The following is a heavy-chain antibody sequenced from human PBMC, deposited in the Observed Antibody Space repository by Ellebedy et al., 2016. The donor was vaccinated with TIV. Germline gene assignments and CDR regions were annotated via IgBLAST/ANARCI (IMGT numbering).Heavy chain of an antibody. CDR2: IASGGST. CDR1: GVSISDNY. CDR3: ARGPALLR. J-gene: IGHJ4*02. Sequence: PGGSLRLSCADSGVSISDNYMNWVRQAPGQGLEWVSVIASGGSTSYADSVKGRFTISRDNSKNTLYLQMNSLRADDTAVYYCARGPALLRWGRGTLVTVSS. V-gene: IGHV3-53*01.